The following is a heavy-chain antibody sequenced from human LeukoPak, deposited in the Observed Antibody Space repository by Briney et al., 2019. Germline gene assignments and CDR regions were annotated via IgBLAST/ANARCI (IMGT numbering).Heavy chain of an antibody. CDR3: ARGVKEWELLDGYFDY. J-gene: IGHJ4*02. Sequence: GGSLRLSCAAAGFTFSSYEMNWVSQAPGKGLEWVSYISSSGSTIYYADSVKGRFTISRDNAKNSLYLQMNSLRAEDTAVYYCARGVKEWELLDGYFDYWGQGTLVTVSS. V-gene: IGHV3-48*03. CDR1: GFTFSSYE. D-gene: IGHD1-26*01. CDR2: ISSSGSTI.